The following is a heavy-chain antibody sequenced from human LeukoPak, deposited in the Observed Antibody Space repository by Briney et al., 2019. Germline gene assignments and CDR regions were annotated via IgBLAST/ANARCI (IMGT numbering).Heavy chain of an antibody. V-gene: IGHV3-53*01. CDR1: GFTFNNYG. J-gene: IGHJ6*02. CDR3: ARTWGVVAYYGMDV. CDR2: IYSGGST. D-gene: IGHD2-15*01. Sequence: PGGSLRLSCATSGFTFNNYGMHWVRQAPGKGLEWVAVIYSGGSTYYADSVKGRFTISRDNSKNTLYLQMNSLRAEDTAVYYCARTWGVVAYYGMDVWGQGTTVTVSS.